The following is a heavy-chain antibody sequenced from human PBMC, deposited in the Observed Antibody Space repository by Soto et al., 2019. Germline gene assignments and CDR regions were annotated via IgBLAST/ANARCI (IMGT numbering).Heavy chain of an antibody. D-gene: IGHD2-2*01. J-gene: IGHJ5*02. CDR2: INHTGGT. Sequence: PSETLSLTCAVYGGSVNGYYWNWIRQPPGKGLEWIGEINHTGGTHYNPSLKSRVTISVDTSKNQFSLKLSSVTAADTAVYYCARDLGGDIVVVPAIHRPYWFDPWGQGTLVTVSS. CDR3: ARDLGGDIVVVPAIHRPYWFDP. CDR1: GGSVNGYY. V-gene: IGHV4-34*01.